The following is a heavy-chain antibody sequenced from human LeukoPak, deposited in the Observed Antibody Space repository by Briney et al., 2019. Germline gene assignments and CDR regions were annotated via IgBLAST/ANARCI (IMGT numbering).Heavy chain of an antibody. D-gene: IGHD2-2*01. J-gene: IGHJ3*02. CDR2: IYYSGST. CDR1: GGSISSSSYY. CDR3: ARPLGRLYCSSTSCRAPDDAFDI. V-gene: IGHV4-39*01. Sequence: SETLSLTCTVSGGSISSSSYYWGWIRQPPGKGLEWIGSIYYSGSTYYNPSLKSRVTISVDSSKNQFSLKLSSVTAADTAVYYCARPLGRLYCSSTSCRAPDDAFDIWGQGTMVTVSS.